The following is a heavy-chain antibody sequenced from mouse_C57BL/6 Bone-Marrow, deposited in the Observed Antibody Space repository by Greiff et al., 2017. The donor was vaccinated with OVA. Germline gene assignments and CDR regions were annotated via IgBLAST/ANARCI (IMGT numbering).Heavy chain of an antibody. D-gene: IGHD1-1*01. CDR1: GYTFTSYW. CDR3: ARRGFTTVVATDAMDY. J-gene: IGHJ4*01. CDR2: IDPNSGGT. V-gene: IGHV1-72*01. Sequence: QVQLQQPGAELVKPGASVKLSCKASGYTFTSYWMHWVKQRPGRGLEWIGRIDPNSGGTKYNEKFKSKATLTVYKPSSTAYMQLSSLTSEDSAVYYCARRGFTTVVATDAMDYWGQGTSVTVSS.